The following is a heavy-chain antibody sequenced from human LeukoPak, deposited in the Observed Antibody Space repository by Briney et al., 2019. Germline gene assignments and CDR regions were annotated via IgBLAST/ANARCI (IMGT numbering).Heavy chain of an antibody. V-gene: IGHV3-33*01. J-gene: IGHJ5*02. CDR2: IWYDGSNK. Sequence: GGSLRLSCAASGFTFSSYGMHWVRQAPGKGLEWVAVIWYDGSNKYYADSVKGRFTISRDNSKNTLYLQMNSLRDEDTAVYYCARDSRELRPGDWFDPWGQGTLVTVSS. CDR1: GFTFSSYG. D-gene: IGHD1-26*01. CDR3: ARDSRELRPGDWFDP.